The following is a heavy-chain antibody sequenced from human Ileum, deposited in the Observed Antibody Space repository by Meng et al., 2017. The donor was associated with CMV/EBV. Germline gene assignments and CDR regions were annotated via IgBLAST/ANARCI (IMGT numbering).Heavy chain of an antibody. Sequence: SGITFSEYYMYWIRQAPGKGLEWVSYISSSGNTISYADSVKGRFTISRDNAKNSLYLQMNSLRAEDTAVFYCARDGHSSSTSNYDHWGQGTLVTVSS. V-gene: IGHV3-11*04. D-gene: IGHD2-2*03. CDR3: ARDGHSSSTSNYDH. CDR2: ISSSGNTI. J-gene: IGHJ4*02. CDR1: GITFSEYY.